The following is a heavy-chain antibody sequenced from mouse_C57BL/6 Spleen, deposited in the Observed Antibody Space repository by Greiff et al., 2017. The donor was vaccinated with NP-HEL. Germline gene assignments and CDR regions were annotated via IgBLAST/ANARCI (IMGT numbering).Heavy chain of an antibody. CDR1: GYTFTSYW. D-gene: IGHD2-10*02. CDR2: IDPSDSYT. Sequence: VKLQQPGAELVMPGASVKLSCKASGYTFTSYWMHWVKQRPGQGLEWIGEIDPSDSYTNYNQKFKGKSTLTVDKSSSTAYMQLSSLTSEDSAVYYCAQGLYGNYGAMDYWGQGTSVTVSS. V-gene: IGHV1-69*01. J-gene: IGHJ4*01. CDR3: AQGLYGNYGAMDY.